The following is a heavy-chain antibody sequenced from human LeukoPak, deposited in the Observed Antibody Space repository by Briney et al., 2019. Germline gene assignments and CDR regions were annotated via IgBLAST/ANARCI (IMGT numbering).Heavy chain of an antibody. V-gene: IGHV4-34*01. CDR1: GGSFSGYY. CDR2: INHSGST. CDR3: ARDGVTMVRGVTNWFDP. D-gene: IGHD3-10*01. J-gene: IGHJ5*02. Sequence: SETLSLTCALYGGSFSGYYWGWIRQPPGKGLEWIGEINHSGSTNYNPSLKSRVTISVDTSKNQFSLKLSSVTAADTAVYYCARDGVTMVRGVTNWFDPWGQGTPVTVSS.